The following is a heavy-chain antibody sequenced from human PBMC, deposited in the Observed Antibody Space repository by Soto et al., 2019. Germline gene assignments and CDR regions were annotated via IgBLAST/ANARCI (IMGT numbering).Heavy chain of an antibody. Sequence: QVQLQQWGAGPLRPLETLSPTCGVSGGSFSGYYWAWIRQSPGKGLEWIGESNDRGPINYKPSLKSRVSISVDTSKNHYSLNLRSVTAAYTAVYYCARESHDILTGPPWVWYFDLWGRGTLVTVSS. J-gene: IGHJ2*01. V-gene: IGHV4-34*01. CDR3: ARESHDILTGPPWVWYFDL. D-gene: IGHD3-9*01. CDR2: SNDRGPI. CDR1: GGSFSGYY.